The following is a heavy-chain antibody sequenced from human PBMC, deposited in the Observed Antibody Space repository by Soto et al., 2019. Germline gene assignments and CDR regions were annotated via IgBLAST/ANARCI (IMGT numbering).Heavy chain of an antibody. CDR3: ARDSSGGPTDFDY. CDR1: GFTFSHFG. D-gene: IGHD3-10*01. V-gene: IGHV3-33*01. CDR2: IWYGGQNE. Sequence: QVHLVESGGGVVQPGGSLRLSCAASGFTFSHFGFHWVRQAPGKGLEWVAVIWYGGQNEYNGDSVKGRFTISRDDSKNTVYLQMDSLRAEDMAIDYCARDSSGGPTDFDYWGQGALVTVSS. J-gene: IGHJ4*02.